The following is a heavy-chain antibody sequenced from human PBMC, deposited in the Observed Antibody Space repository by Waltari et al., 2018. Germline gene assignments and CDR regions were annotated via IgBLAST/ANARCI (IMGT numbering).Heavy chain of an antibody. D-gene: IGHD3-16*02. V-gene: IGHV1-69*05. CDR3: ARAKDIMITFGGVIAPDAFDI. CDR1: GGTFSSYA. J-gene: IGHJ3*02. CDR2: IIPIFGTA. Sequence: QVQLVQSGAEVKKPGSSVKVSCKASGGTFSSYAISWVRQAPGQGLEWMGGIIPIFGTANYAQKFQGRVTITTDESTSTAYMELSSLRSEDTAVYYCARAKDIMITFGGVIAPDAFDIWGQGTMVTVSS.